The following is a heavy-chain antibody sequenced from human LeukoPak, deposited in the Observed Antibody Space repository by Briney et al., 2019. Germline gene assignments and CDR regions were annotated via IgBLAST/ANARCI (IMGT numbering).Heavy chain of an antibody. CDR2: INHSGST. D-gene: IGHD3-10*01. CDR1: GGSFSGYY. CDR3: ARGQVWVRGALGWFDP. J-gene: IGHJ5*02. Sequence: SETLSLTGAVYGGSFSGYYWSWIRQPPGKGLEWMGEINHSGSTNYNPSLKSRVTISVDTSKNQFSLKLSSVTAADTAVYYCARGQVWVRGALGWFDPWGQGTLVTVSS. V-gene: IGHV4-34*01.